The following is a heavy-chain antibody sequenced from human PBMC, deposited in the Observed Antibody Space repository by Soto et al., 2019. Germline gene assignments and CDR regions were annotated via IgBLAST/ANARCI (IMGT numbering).Heavy chain of an antibody. V-gene: IGHV3-23*01. CDR2: ISGSGGST. D-gene: IGHD3-9*01. CDR3: XKXNDFDWGFDY. Sequence: EVQLLESGGGLVQPGGSLRLSCAASGFTFSSYAMSWVRQAPGKGLEWVSAISGSGGSTYYADSVKGRFTISRDNSKNXXYLQMXSLRXEXTAVXYXXKXNDFDWGFDYWGQGTLVTVSS. J-gene: IGHJ4*02. CDR1: GFTFSSYA.